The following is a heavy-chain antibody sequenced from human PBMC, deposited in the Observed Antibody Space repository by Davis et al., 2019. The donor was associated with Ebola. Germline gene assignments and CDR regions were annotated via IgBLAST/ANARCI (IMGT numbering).Heavy chain of an antibody. Sequence: SLKISCAASGFTFSTYTMTWVRQAPGKGLEWVSGISWNSGSIGYADSVKGRFTISRDNAKNSLYLQMNSLRAEDTALYYCAKSSYYDSSGYVDYFDYWGQGTLVTVSS. CDR1: GFTFSTYT. V-gene: IGHV3-9*01. CDR3: AKSSYYDSSGYVDYFDY. J-gene: IGHJ4*02. CDR2: ISWNSGSI. D-gene: IGHD3-22*01.